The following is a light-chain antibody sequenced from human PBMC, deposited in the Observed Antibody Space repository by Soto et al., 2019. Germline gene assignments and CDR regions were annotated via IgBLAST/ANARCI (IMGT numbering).Light chain of an antibody. CDR3: SSYGGSNTVV. CDR2: EVS. V-gene: IGLV2-8*01. CDR1: SGNVGGYNY. J-gene: IGLJ2*01. Sequence: QYALTQPPSASGSPGQSVTISCTGSSGNVGGYNYVACYQQQPGKAPKLMIYEVSKRPSGVPDRLSGSKSGNTASLTVSGLQAEDEADYYCSSYGGSNTVVFGGGTKLTAL.